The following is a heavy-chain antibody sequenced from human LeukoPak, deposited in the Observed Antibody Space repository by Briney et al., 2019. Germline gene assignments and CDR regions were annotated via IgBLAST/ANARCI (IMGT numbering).Heavy chain of an antibody. Sequence: GGSLRLSCAASGFXFSNYAISWVRQAPGKGREWVSGISGSAGSTYYADSVKGRFSISRDNSKNTVYLQMNRLRAEDTAAYYCAKDLAYRSGWFLGAFDVWGQGTMVTVSS. CDR1: GFXFSNYA. CDR2: ISGSAGST. J-gene: IGHJ3*01. D-gene: IGHD6-19*01. V-gene: IGHV3-23*01. CDR3: AKDLAYRSGWFLGAFDV.